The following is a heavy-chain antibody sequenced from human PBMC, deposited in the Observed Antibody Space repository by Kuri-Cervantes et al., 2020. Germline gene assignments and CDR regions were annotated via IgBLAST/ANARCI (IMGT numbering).Heavy chain of an antibody. V-gene: IGHV3-30*03. CDR1: GFIFSRYS. CDR3: SCLYGDFDY. CDR2: MSSDGRNE. Sequence: GGSLRLSCAASGFIFSRYSMHWVRQAPGKGLEWVAVMSSDGRNEYYVDSVKGRFTISRDNSKNTLYLQMNSLRAEDTAVYYYSCLYGDFDYWGQGTLVTVSS. D-gene: IGHD4/OR15-4a*01. J-gene: IGHJ4*02.